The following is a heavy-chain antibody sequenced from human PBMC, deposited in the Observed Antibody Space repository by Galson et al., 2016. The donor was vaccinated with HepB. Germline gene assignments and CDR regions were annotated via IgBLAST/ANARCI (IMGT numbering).Heavy chain of an antibody. J-gene: IGHJ4*02. CDR3: ARDATADCGGGCYRAFYY. CDR1: GFTFSDHY. V-gene: IGHV3-72*01. Sequence: SLRLSCAASGFTFSDHYMDWVRQAPGKGLEWVGRFGNKANSSTTQYAASVRGRFTISRDDSKNSLYLKMNGLKTEDTAVYYCARDATADCGGGCYRAFYYWGQGTLVPVSS. CDR2: FGNKANSSTT. D-gene: IGHD2-21*02.